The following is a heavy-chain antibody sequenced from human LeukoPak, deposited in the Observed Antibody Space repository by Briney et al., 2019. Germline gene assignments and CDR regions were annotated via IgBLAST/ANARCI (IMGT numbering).Heavy chain of an antibody. V-gene: IGHV1-2*02. CDR3: ATDLRSIVYYFDY. D-gene: IGHD4-17*01. Sequence: GASVKVSCKASGGTFSSYAISWVRQAPGQGLEWMGWINPNSGGTNYAQKFQGRVTMTRDTSISTAYMELSRLRSDDTAVYYCATDLRSIVYYFDYWGQGTLVTVSS. CDR2: INPNSGGT. J-gene: IGHJ4*02. CDR1: GGTFSSYA.